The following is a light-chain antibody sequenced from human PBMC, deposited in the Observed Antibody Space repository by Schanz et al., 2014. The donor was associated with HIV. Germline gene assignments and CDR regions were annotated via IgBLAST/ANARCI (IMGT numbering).Light chain of an antibody. CDR1: QSISSW. J-gene: IGKJ1*01. CDR3: QHYDSYPWT. Sequence: EIQMTQSPSTLSASVGDRVTITCRASQSISSWLAWYQQKPGKAPKLLIYKASSLESGVPSRFSGSGSGTEFTLTISSLQPDDSATYYCQHYDSYPWTFGQGTKVEI. V-gene: IGKV1-5*03. CDR2: KAS.